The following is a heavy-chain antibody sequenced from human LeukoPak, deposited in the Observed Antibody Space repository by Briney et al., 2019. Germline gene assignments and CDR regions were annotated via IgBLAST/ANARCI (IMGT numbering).Heavy chain of an antibody. CDR2: INPSGGST. J-gene: IGHJ4*02. D-gene: IGHD2-15*01. CDR3: GRDEDIPDY. CDR1: GYTFTIYY. Sequence: GASVTVSFKASGYTFTIYYMHWVRQAPGQGLEWMGIINPSGGSTSYAQKFQGRGTITRDMSTSTVYMELSSLRSEDTVVYYCGRDEDIPDYWGQGTLVTV. V-gene: IGHV1-46*01.